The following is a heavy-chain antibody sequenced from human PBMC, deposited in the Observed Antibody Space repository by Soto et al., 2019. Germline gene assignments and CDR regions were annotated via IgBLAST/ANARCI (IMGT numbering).Heavy chain of an antibody. Sequence: QVQLVESGGGVVQPGRSLRLSCAASGFTFSSYGMHWVRQAPGKGLEWVAVIWYDGSNKYYADSVKGRFTISRDNSKNTLYLQMNSLRAEDTAVYYCARDKLRGTVVTATFFYWGQGTLVTVSS. J-gene: IGHJ4*02. CDR2: IWYDGSNK. CDR3: ARDKLRGTVVTATFFY. V-gene: IGHV3-33*01. CDR1: GFTFSSYG. D-gene: IGHD2-15*01.